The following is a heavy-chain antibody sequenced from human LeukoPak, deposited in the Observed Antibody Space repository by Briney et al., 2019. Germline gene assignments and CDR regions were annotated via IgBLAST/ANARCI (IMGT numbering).Heavy chain of an antibody. J-gene: IGHJ4*02. Sequence: ASVKVSCKASGYTFTSYDINWVRQATGQGLEWMGWMNPNSGNTGYAQKFQGRVTMTRDTSISTVYMELSVLRSDDTAVYYCASDSSSWYVFDYWGQGTLVTVSS. CDR3: ASDSSSWYVFDY. V-gene: IGHV1-8*01. D-gene: IGHD3-22*01. CDR2: MNPNSGNT. CDR1: GYTFTSYD.